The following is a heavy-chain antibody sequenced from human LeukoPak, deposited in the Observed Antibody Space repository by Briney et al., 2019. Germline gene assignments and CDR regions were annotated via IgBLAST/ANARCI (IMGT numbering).Heavy chain of an antibody. D-gene: IGHD3-22*01. CDR3: ARVGDYYDSSGYYPVSY. CDR2: INHSGST. J-gene: IGHJ4*02. CDR1: GGSFSGYY. V-gene: IGHV4-34*01. Sequence: SETLSLTCAVYGGSFSGYYWSWIRQPAGKGLEWIGEINHSGSTNYNPSLKSRVTISVDTSKNQFSLKLSSVTAADTAVYYCARVGDYYDSSGYYPVSYWGQGTLVTVSS.